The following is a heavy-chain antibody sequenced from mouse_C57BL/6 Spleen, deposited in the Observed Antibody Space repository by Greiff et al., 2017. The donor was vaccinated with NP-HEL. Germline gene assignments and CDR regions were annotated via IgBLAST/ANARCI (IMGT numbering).Heavy chain of an antibody. CDR2: IYPGDGDT. V-gene: IGHV1-82*01. CDR1: GYAFSSSW. J-gene: IGHJ4*01. CDR3: ARFSYDYEIGYAMDY. Sequence: QVQLQQSGPELVKPGASVKISCKASGYAFSSSWMNWVKQRPGKGLEWIGRIYPGDGDTNYNGKFKGKATLTADKSSSTAYMQLSSLTSEDSAVYFCARFSYDYEIGYAMDYWGQGTSVTVSS. D-gene: IGHD2-4*01.